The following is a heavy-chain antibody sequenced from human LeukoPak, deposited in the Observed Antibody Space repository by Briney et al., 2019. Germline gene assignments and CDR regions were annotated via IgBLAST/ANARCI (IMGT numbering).Heavy chain of an antibody. D-gene: IGHD3-3*01. CDR2: ISGSGGST. CDR3: AKWRGLPPEYFQH. J-gene: IGHJ1*01. V-gene: IGHV3-23*01. CDR1: GFTFSSYS. Sequence: GGSLRLSCAASGFTFSSYSMSWVRQAPGKGLEWVSAISGSGGSTYYADSVKGRFTISRDNSKNTLYLQMNSLRAEDTAVYYCAKWRGLPPEYFQHWGQGTLVTVSS.